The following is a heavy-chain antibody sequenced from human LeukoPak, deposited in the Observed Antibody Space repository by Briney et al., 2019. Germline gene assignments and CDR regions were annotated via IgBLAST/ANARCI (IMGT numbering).Heavy chain of an antibody. CDR3: ARELRLGYCSSTSCPGAFDT. Sequence: PSETLSLTCTVSGGSISSGGYYWSWIRQPPGKGLEWIGYIYHSGSTYYNPSLKSRVTISVDRSKNQFSLKLSSVTAADTAVYYCARELRLGYCSSTSCPGAFDTWGQGTMVTVSS. CDR2: IYHSGST. V-gene: IGHV4-30-2*01. CDR1: GGSISSGGYY. J-gene: IGHJ3*02. D-gene: IGHD2-2*01.